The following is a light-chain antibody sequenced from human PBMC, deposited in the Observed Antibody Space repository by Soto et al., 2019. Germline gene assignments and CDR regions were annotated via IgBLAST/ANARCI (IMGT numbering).Light chain of an antibody. CDR3: QQYGISPRA. Sequence: EIVLTQSPATLSLSPGERATLSCRASQILSSSYLAWYQQKPGQPPRLLIYGASSRATGIPDRLSGSGSGADFTLTVSTLEPEDFAVYYCQQYGISPRAVGQGTKVEIK. V-gene: IGKV3-20*01. CDR2: GAS. J-gene: IGKJ1*01. CDR1: QILSSSY.